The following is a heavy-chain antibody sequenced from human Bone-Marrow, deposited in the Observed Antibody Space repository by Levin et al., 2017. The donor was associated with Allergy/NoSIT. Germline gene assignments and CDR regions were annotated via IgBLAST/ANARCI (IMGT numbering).Heavy chain of an antibody. CDR2: IWYDGSNK. Sequence: GESLKISCAASGFTFSSYGMHWVRQAPGKGLEWVAVIWYDGSNKYYADSVKGRFTISRDNSKNTLYLQMNSLRAEDTAVYYCARGFWDGYNSGYFDYWGQGTLVTVSS. CDR1: GFTFSSYG. J-gene: IGHJ4*02. V-gene: IGHV3-33*01. D-gene: IGHD5-24*01. CDR3: ARGFWDGYNSGYFDY.